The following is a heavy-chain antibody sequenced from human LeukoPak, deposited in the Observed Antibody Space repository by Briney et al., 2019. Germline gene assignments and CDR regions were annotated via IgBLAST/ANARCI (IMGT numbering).Heavy chain of an antibody. CDR2: ISGSGGST. J-gene: IGHJ4*02. CDR3: ARLEIQLWLPHY. CDR1: GFTFSSYA. Sequence: GGSLRLSCAASGFTFSSYAMSWVRQAPGKGLEWVSAISGSGGSTYYADSVKGRFTISRDNSKNTLYLQMNSLRAEDTAVYYYARLEIQLWLPHYWGQGTLVTVSS. V-gene: IGHV3-23*01. D-gene: IGHD5-18*01.